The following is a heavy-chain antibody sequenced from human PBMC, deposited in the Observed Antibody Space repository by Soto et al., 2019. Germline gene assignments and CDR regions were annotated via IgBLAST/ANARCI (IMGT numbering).Heavy chain of an antibody. D-gene: IGHD3-10*01. CDR1: GGSVSSGSYY. V-gene: IGHV4-61*01. CDR3: ARDPNLYGSGSYYTLGY. Sequence: QVQLQESGPGLVKPSETLSLTCTVSGGSVSSGSYYWSWIRQPPGKGLEWIGYIYSSGSTNYNPSLKSRVTLSLDTSKNQFSLKLSSVTAADTAVYYCARDPNLYGSGSYYTLGYWGQGTLVTVSS. CDR2: IYSSGST. J-gene: IGHJ4*02.